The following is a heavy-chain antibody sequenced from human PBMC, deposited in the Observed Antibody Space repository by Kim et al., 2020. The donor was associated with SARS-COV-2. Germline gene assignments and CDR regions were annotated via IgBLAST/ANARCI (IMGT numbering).Heavy chain of an antibody. V-gene: IGHV1-46*01. CDR1: GYTFTSYY. CDR3: ARFATPLRYFDWFPLVNAFDI. D-gene: IGHD3-9*01. CDR2: INPSGGST. J-gene: IGHJ3*02. Sequence: ASVKVSCKASGYTFTSYYMHWVRQAPGQGLEWMGIINPSGGSTSYAQKFRGRVTMTRDTSTSTVYMELSSLRSEDTAVYYCARFATPLRYFDWFPLVNAFDIWGQGTMVTVSS.